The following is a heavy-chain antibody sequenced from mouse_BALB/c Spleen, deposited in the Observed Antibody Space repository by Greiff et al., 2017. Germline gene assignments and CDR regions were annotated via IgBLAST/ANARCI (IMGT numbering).Heavy chain of an antibody. Sequence: EVQLQQSGPDLVKPSQSLSLTCTVTGYSITSGYSWHWIRQFPGNKLEWMGYIHYSGSTNYNPSLKSRISITRDTSKNQFFLQLNSVTTEDTATYYCARSVYYRYDVGDAMDYWGQGTSVTVSS. V-gene: IGHV3-1*02. J-gene: IGHJ4*01. CDR1: GYSITSGYS. CDR3: ARSVYYRYDVGDAMDY. CDR2: IHYSGST. D-gene: IGHD2-14*01.